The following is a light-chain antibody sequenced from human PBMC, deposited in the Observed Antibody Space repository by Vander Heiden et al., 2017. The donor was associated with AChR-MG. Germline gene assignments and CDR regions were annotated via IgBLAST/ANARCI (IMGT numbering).Light chain of an antibody. V-gene: IGLV2-8*01. CDR1: SSDVSGYDH. CDR3: SSYAGNNHWV. J-gene: IGLJ3*02. Sequence: QSALTQPPSASGSPGQSVIIPCSGTSSDVSGYDHVSWFQHHPGKVPKLIIYEVSKRSSGVPDRISASKSGDTASLTVSGLQSEDEADYYCSSYAGNNHWVFGGGTKLTVL. CDR2: EVS.